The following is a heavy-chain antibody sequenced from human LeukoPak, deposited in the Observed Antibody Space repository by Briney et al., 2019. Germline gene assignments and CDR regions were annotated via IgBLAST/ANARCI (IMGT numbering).Heavy chain of an antibody. CDR2: ISSGGTS. V-gene: IGHV4-59*01. CDR1: GVPISKNY. CDR3: ASGSV. J-gene: IGHJ4*02. Sequence: SGTPSLPCTVSGVPISKNYWNWVPPAPGKGLEWITYISSGGTSRHNPSLQTRISMSVDTSKSQRSLRLSSVTAADTAVYYCASGSVWGQAILVSVSS. D-gene: IGHD1-26*01.